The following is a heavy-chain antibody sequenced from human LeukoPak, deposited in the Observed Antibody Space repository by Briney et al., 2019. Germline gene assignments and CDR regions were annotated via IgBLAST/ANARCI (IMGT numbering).Heavy chain of an antibody. Sequence: SETLSLTCTVSGGSISSSSYYWGWIRQPPGKGLEWIGSIYYSGSTYYNPSLKSRVTISVDTSKNQFSLKLSSVTAADTAVYYCAREYCSGGSCYFDYWGQGTLVTVSS. CDR2: IYYSGST. D-gene: IGHD2-15*01. J-gene: IGHJ4*02. CDR1: GGSISSSSYY. V-gene: IGHV4-39*07. CDR3: AREYCSGGSCYFDY.